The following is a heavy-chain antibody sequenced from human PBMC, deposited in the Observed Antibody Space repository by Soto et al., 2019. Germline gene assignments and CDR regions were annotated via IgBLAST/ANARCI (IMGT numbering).Heavy chain of an antibody. D-gene: IGHD4-4*01. CDR3: ARGRGVWRSLYSNSPPLYNWFDP. CDR2: INHSGST. J-gene: IGHJ5*02. CDR1: GGSFSGYY. Sequence: PSETLSLTCAVYGGSFSGYYWSWIRQPPGKGLEWIGEINHSGSTNYNPSLKSRVTISVDTSKNQFSLKLSSVTAADTAVYYCARGRGVWRSLYSNSPPLYNWFDPWGQGTLVTVSS. V-gene: IGHV4-34*01.